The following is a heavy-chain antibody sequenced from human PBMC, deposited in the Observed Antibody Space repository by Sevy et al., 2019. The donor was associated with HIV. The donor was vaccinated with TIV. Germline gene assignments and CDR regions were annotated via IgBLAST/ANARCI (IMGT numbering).Heavy chain of an antibody. J-gene: IGHJ6*02. D-gene: IGHD1-1*01. Sequence: GGSLRLSCAASGFTFSTYWMHWARQAPGKGLVWVSRVNSDGSSTIYADSVKGRFTISRDNAKNTLYLQMNSLRDEDTPVYYCAMTASMEYFFYYAMDVWGQGTTVTVSS. CDR2: VNSDGSST. V-gene: IGHV3-74*01. CDR1: GFTFSTYW. CDR3: AMTASMEYFFYYAMDV.